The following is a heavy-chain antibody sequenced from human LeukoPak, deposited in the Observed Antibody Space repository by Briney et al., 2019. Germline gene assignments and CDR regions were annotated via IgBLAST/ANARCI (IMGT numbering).Heavy chain of an antibody. CDR3: ARDPGYDFWSGPGHFDY. D-gene: IGHD3-3*01. Sequence: GGSLRLSCAASGFTFSSYSMNWVRQAPGKGLEWVSYISSSSSTIYYADSVKGRFTISRDNAKNSLYLQMNSLRDEDTAVYYCARDPGYDFWSGPGHFDYWGQGTLVTVSS. V-gene: IGHV3-48*02. J-gene: IGHJ4*02. CDR1: GFTFSSYS. CDR2: ISSSSSTI.